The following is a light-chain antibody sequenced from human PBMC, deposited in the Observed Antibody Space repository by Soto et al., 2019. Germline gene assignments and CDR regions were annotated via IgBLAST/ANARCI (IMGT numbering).Light chain of an antibody. Sequence: QSVLTQPASVSGSPGQSITISCTGTSSDVGGYNYVSWYQQHPGKAPKLMIYEVSNRPSGVSNRFSGFKSGNTASLTISGLQTEDEADYYCSSYRSGATLNFGTGTKLTVL. CDR2: EVS. V-gene: IGLV2-14*01. CDR1: SSDVGGYNY. J-gene: IGLJ1*01. CDR3: SSYRSGATLN.